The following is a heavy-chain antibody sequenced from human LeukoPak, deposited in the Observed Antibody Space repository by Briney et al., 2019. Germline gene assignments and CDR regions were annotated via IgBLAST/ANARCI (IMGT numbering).Heavy chain of an antibody. D-gene: IGHD3-3*01. CDR1: GGSISSSSYY. CDR2: IYYSGST. J-gene: IGHJ4*02. Sequence: PSETLSLTCTVSGGSISSSSYYWGWIRQPPGKGLEWIGSIYYSGSTYYNPSLKSRVTISVDTSKNQFSLHLNSVTPEDTAVYFCARGRHGDLVSLFEYWGQGILVTVSS. CDR3: ARGRHGDLVSLFEY. V-gene: IGHV4-39*01.